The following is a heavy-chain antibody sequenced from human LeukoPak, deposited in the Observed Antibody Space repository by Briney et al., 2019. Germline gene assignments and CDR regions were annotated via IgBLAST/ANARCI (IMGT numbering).Heavy chain of an antibody. CDR3: ARHAGGIAATGTRPFDY. Sequence: SETLSLTCTVSGASFSSSTYYWAWIRQPPGKGLEWIGRMHYSGSTYYNPSLKSRVTMSVDTSKNQFSLKLSSVSAADTAVYYCARHAGGIAATGTRPFDYWGQGTLVTVSS. J-gene: IGHJ4*02. D-gene: IGHD6-13*01. CDR2: MHYSGST. CDR1: GASFSSSTYY. V-gene: IGHV4-39*01.